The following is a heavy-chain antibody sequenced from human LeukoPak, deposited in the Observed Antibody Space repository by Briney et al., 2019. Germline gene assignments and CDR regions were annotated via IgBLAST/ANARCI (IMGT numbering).Heavy chain of an antibody. CDR2: IYYSGST. V-gene: IGHV4-31*03. J-gene: IGHJ3*02. D-gene: IGHD2-15*01. Sequence: SETLSLTCTVSGGSISSGGYYWSWIRQHPGKGLEWIGYIYYSGSTYYNPSLRSRVTISVDTSKNQFSLKLSSATAADTAVYFCARRRVVVASTDGASGAFDIWGQGTMVTVSS. CDR3: ARRRVVVASTDGASGAFDI. CDR1: GGSISSGGYY.